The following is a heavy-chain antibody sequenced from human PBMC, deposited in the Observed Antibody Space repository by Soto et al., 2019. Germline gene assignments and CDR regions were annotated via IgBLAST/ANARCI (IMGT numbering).Heavy chain of an antibody. D-gene: IGHD2-2*01. J-gene: IGHJ4*02. CDR3: ARGRTSSPTPCDY. V-gene: IGHV4-31*03. CDR2: ITYSGST. CDR1: GGSISSDGYY. Sequence: QVQLQESGPGLVKPSQTLSLTCTVSGGSISSDGYYWSWIRQHPGKDLEWIGYITYSGSTYSNPSHKSRFTIAVDTSMNQCSLKLSSVTAADTAVYYCARGRTSSPTPCDYWGQGTLVTVSS.